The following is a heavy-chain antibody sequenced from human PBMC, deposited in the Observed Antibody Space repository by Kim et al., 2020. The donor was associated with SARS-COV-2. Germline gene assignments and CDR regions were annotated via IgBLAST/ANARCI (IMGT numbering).Heavy chain of an antibody. V-gene: IGHV3-66*01. Sequence: GGSLRLSCAASGFTVSSNYMSWVRQAPGKGLEWVSVIYSGGSTYYADSVKGRFTISRDNSKNTLYLQMNSLRAEDTAVYYCARDGIFGVVIPPYYYGMDVWGQGTTVTVSS. D-gene: IGHD3-3*01. J-gene: IGHJ6*02. CDR2: IYSGGST. CDR3: ARDGIFGVVIPPYYYGMDV. CDR1: GFTVSSNY.